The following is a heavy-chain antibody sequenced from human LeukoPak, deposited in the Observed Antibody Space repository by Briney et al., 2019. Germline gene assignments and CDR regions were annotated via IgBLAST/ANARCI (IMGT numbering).Heavy chain of an antibody. D-gene: IGHD4-17*01. CDR1: GFTFSDFA. CDR2: ISSSGGST. Sequence: GGSLRLSCAASGFTFSDFAMSWVRQAPGKGLECVSVISSSGGSTYSADSVKARFTISRDNPKNTLYLQMNSLTADDTAVYYCAKGHSDYGTGFDLWGQGTLVTVPS. CDR3: AKGHSDYGTGFDL. J-gene: IGHJ4*02. V-gene: IGHV3-23*01.